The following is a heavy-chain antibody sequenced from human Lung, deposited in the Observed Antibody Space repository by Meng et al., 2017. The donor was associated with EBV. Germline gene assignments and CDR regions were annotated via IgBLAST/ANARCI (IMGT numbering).Heavy chain of an antibody. CDR3: AKTIAILPDY. D-gene: IGHD3-16*02. J-gene: IGHJ4*02. CDR1: GDSITNHNW. CDR2: IPHRGSS. V-gene: IGHV4-4*03. Sequence: QVQLREPGHALVNPPETLSLTCAVSGDSITNHNWWAWVRQPPGKGLEWIGEIPHRGSSAYNPSLKSRVSMSIDKSKNQFSLKLSSVTAADTAVYYCAKTIAILPDYWGQGTLVTVSS.